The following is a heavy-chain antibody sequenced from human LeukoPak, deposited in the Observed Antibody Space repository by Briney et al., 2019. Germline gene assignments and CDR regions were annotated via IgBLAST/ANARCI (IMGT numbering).Heavy chain of an antibody. CDR3: AREKYYYDSSGYTFDY. J-gene: IGHJ4*02. CDR2: ISYDGSNK. Sequence: GGSLRLSCAASGFTFSSYAMHWVRQAPGKGLEWVAVISYDGSNKYYADSVKGRFTISRDNSKNTLYLQMNSLRAEDTAVYYCAREKYYYDSSGYTFDYWGQGTLVTVSS. CDR1: GFTFSSYA. V-gene: IGHV3-30*04. D-gene: IGHD3-22*01.